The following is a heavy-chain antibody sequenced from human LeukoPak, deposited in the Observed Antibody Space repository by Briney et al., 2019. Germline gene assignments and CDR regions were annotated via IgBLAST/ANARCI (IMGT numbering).Heavy chain of an antibody. D-gene: IGHD3-10*01. J-gene: IGHJ4*02. Sequence: GGSLRLSCAASGFTFSSYSMNWVRQAPGKGLEWVSVIYSGGSTYYADSVKGRFTISRDNSKNTLYLQMNSLRAEDTAVYYCARVLESYYGSGSYYGWGQGTLATVSS. V-gene: IGHV3-53*01. CDR1: GFTFSSYS. CDR2: IYSGGST. CDR3: ARVLESYYGSGSYYG.